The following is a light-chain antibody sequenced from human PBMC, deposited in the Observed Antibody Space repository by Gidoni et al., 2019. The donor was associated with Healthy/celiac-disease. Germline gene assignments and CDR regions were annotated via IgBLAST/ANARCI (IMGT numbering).Light chain of an antibody. Sequence: QSALTQPAAGSGSPGQSITISCTGPSSDVGGYNYVSWSQQPPGKAPTLMIYAVSNRPSGVSNRFSGSKSGKTASLTLSGLQAEAVAEYYCSSYTSSSTRVFGSGTKVTV. V-gene: IGLV2-14*01. CDR3: SSYTSSSTRV. CDR1: SSDVGGYNY. CDR2: AVS. J-gene: IGLJ1*01.